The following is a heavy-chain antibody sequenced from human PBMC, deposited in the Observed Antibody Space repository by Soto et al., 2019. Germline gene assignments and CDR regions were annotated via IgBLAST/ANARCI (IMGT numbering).Heavy chain of an antibody. CDR3: VSDRGYGHASVPYS. CDR2: ISYDGSLQ. J-gene: IGHJ4*02. V-gene: IGHV3-30*03. CDR1: GFAFSSYG. D-gene: IGHD5-18*01. Sequence: QAQLVESGGGVVQPGRSLRLSCAASGFAFSSYGMHWVSQAPGTGLEWVAVISYDGSLQHYADSVKGRFTISRDNSKNMVLLQISSLRAEDTAVYYCVSDRGYGHASVPYSWGQGTLVSVSS.